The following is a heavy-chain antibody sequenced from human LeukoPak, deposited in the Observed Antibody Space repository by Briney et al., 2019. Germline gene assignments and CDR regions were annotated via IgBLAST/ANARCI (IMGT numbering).Heavy chain of an antibody. V-gene: IGHV4-59*01. CDR1: GGSISSYY. CDR2: IYYSGST. CDR3: ARDDSSGYVDY. D-gene: IGHD3-22*01. Sequence: SETLSLTCTVSGGSISSYYWSWIRQPPGKGLEWIGYIYYSGSTNYNPSLKSRVTISIDTSKNQFSLKLSSVTAADTAVYYCARDDSSGYVDYWGQGTLVTVSS. J-gene: IGHJ4*02.